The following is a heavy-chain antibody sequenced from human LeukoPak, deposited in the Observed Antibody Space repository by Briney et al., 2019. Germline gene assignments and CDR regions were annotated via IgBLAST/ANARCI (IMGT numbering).Heavy chain of an antibody. J-gene: IGHJ4*02. CDR1: GFTFSSYA. CDR2: ISGSGGST. V-gene: IGHV3-23*01. Sequence: GGSLRLSCAASGFTFSSYAMSWVRQAPGKGLEWVSAISGSGGSTYYADSVRGRFTISGDNSKNTLYLQMNSLRAEDTAVYYCAKDRRIVATIPDDYWGQGTLVTVSS. CDR3: AKDRRIVATIPDDY. D-gene: IGHD5-12*01.